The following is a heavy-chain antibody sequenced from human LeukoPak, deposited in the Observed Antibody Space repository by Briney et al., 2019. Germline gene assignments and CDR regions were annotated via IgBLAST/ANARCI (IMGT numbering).Heavy chain of an antibody. CDR2: INPNSGGT. V-gene: IGHV1-2*02. CDR1: GYTFTGYC. CDR3: ARAGSSWTHYYYYYYMDV. J-gene: IGHJ6*03. Sequence: ASVKVSCKASGYTFTGYCMHWVRQAPGQGLEWMGWINPNSGGTNYAQKFQGRVTMTRDTSISTAYMELSRLRSDDTAVYYCARAGSSWTHYYYYYYMDVWGKGTTVTISS. D-gene: IGHD6-13*01.